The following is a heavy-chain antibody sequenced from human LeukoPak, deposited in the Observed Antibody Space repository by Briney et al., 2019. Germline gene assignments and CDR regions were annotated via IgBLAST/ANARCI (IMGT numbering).Heavy chain of an antibody. D-gene: IGHD3-22*01. J-gene: IGHJ4*02. CDR3: ARGHSSGYYPKY. V-gene: IGHV3-21*05. CDR1: GFIYSNYG. Sequence: GGSLRLSCAASGFIYSNYGMNWVRQAPGKGLEGVSYISGGGSYIDYADSVKGRFTISRDNAKNSLYLQMNSLRAEDTAVYYCARGHSSGYYPKYWGQGTLVTVSS. CDR2: ISGGGSYI.